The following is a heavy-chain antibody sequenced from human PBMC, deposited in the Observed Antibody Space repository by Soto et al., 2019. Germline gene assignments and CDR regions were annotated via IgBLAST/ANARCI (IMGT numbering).Heavy chain of an antibody. D-gene: IGHD3-10*01. CDR3: ARVLDYYGSGTHYFDY. J-gene: IGHJ4*02. Sequence: SATLSLTCAVSGYSISSGYYWGWIRQPPGKGLEWIGSIYHSGSTYYNPSLKSRVTISVDTSKNQFSLKLSSVTAADTAVYYCARVLDYYGSGTHYFDYWGQGTLVTVSS. CDR2: IYHSGST. V-gene: IGHV4-38-2*01. CDR1: GYSISSGYY.